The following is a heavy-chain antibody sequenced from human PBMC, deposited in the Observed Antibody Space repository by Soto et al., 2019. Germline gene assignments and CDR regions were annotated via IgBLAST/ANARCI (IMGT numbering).Heavy chain of an antibody. V-gene: IGHV4-34*01. CDR1: GGSFSGYY. CDR3: ARGRGYCSGGSCYSDYYYYYMDV. D-gene: IGHD2-15*01. CDR2: INHSGST. Sequence: QVQLQQWGAGLLKPSETLSLTCAVYGGSFSGYYWSWIRQPPGKGLGWIGEINHSGSTNYNPSLKSRVTISVDTSKNQFSLKLSSVTAADTAVYYCARGRGYCSGGSCYSDYYYYYMDVWGKGTTVTVSS. J-gene: IGHJ6*03.